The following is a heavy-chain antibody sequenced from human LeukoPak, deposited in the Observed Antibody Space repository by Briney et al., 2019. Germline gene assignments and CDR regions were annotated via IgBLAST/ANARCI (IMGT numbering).Heavy chain of an antibody. J-gene: IGHJ4*01. CDR3: ATRSPGDY. CDR1: GXTFSTYS. Sequence: GGSLRLSCAASGXTFSTYSMIWVRQAPGKGLEWVSYISSSSTYIYYADSVKGRFTISRDNANNSLYLQMNSLRAEDTAVYYCATRSPGDYWGQGTLVTVSS. CDR2: ISSSSTYI. V-gene: IGHV3-21*01.